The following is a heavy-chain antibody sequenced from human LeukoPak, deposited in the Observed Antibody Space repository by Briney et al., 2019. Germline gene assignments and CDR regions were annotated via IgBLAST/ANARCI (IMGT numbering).Heavy chain of an antibody. CDR1: GYTFTSYY. CDR3: ASAGTRSKYYFDY. J-gene: IGHJ4*02. Sequence: ASVKVSCNASGYTFTSYYMHWVRQAPGQGLEWKGIINPSGGSTSYAQKFQGRVTMTWDTSTSTVYMELRSLRAEDTAVYYCASAGTRSKYYFDYWGQGTLVTVSS. V-gene: IGHV1-46*01. D-gene: IGHD1-7*01. CDR2: INPSGGST.